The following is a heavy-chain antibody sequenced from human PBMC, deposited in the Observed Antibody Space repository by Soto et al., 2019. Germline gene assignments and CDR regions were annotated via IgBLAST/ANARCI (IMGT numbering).Heavy chain of an antibody. CDR2: INPSGGST. V-gene: IGHV1-46*01. J-gene: IGHJ4*02. CDR1: GSTFVDYF. D-gene: IGHD2-21*02. CDR3: ARQYLAYCGGDCYPALDY. Sequence: ASVKVSCKTSGSTFVDYFIHWVRQAPGQGLEWMGIINPSGGSTSYAQKFQGRVTMTRDTSTSTVYMELSSLRSEDTAVYYCARQYLAYCGGDCYPALDYWGQGTLVTVSS.